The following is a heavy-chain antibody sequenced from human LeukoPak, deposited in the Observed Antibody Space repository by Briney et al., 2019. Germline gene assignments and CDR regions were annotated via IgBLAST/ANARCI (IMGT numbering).Heavy chain of an antibody. D-gene: IGHD2-2*01. J-gene: IGHJ5*02. V-gene: IGHV1-18*04. CDR2: ISAYNGNT. CDR1: GYTLTSYG. CDR3: AYCSSTSCYDWWFDP. Sequence: GASVKVSCMASGYTLTSYGISWVRQAPGQGLEWMGWISAYNGNTNYAQKLQGRVTMTTDTSTSTAYMELRSLRSDDTAVYYCAYCSSTSCYDWWFDPWGQGTLVTVSS.